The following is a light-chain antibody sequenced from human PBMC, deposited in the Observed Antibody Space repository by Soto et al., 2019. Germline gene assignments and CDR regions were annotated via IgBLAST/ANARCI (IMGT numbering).Light chain of an antibody. CDR3: QQYRGT. J-gene: IGKJ1*01. Sequence: DIQMPQSPSTLSASVGDRVTITCRASQSISSWLAWYQQKPGKAPKLLIYKASSLESGVPSRFSGSGSGTEFTLTISSLQPDDFANYYCQQYRGTFGQGTKVEIK. V-gene: IGKV1-5*03. CDR2: KAS. CDR1: QSISSW.